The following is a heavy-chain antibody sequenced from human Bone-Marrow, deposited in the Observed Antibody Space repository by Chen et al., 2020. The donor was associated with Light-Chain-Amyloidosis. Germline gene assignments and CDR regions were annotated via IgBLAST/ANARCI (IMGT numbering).Heavy chain of an antibody. CDR2: INHSGST. V-gene: IGHV4-34*01. Sequence: QVQLQQWGAGLLTPSETLSLTCAVYGGSFSGYYWSWIRQPPGKGLEWIGEINHSGSTNYNPSLKSRVTISVDTSKNQFSLKLSSVTAADTAVYYCARDRITIFTYYGMDVWGQGTTVTVSS. CDR1: GGSFSGYY. CDR3: ARDRITIFTYYGMDV. J-gene: IGHJ6*02. D-gene: IGHD3-9*01.